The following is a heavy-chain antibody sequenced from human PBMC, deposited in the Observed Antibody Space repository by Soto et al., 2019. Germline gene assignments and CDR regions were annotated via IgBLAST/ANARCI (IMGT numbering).Heavy chain of an antibody. CDR1: GFTFSSYE. V-gene: IGHV3-48*03. Sequence: EVQLVESGGGLVQPGGSLRLSCAASGFTFSSYEMNWVRQAPGKGLEWVSYISSSGSNIYYADSVKGRFTISRDNAKNSLYLQMNSLRAEDTAVYYCARDPRSIAARPAEYGMDVWGQGTTVTVSS. D-gene: IGHD6-6*01. J-gene: IGHJ6*02. CDR3: ARDPRSIAARPAEYGMDV. CDR2: ISSSGSNI.